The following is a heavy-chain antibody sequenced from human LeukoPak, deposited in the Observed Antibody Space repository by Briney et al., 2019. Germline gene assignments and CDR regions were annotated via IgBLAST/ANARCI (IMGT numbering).Heavy chain of an antibody. CDR1: GYTFTGYH. V-gene: IGHV1-2*06. Sequence: GASVKVSCKASGYTFTGYHMHWVRQAPGQGLEWMGRINPNSGDTNYAQKFQGRVTMTRDTSISTAYVELSRLRSDDTAVYYCARDYCSSTSCLFDYWGQGTLVPSPQ. CDR3: ARDYCSSTSCLFDY. D-gene: IGHD2-2*01. CDR2: INPNSGDT. J-gene: IGHJ4*02.